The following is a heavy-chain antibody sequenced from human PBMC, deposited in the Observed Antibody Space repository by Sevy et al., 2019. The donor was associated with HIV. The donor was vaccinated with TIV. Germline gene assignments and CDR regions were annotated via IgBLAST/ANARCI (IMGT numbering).Heavy chain of an antibody. V-gene: IGHV3-9*01. CDR2: SSWNSGSI. Sequence: GGSLRLSCVASGFTIDEYAMHWVRQAPGKGPEWVSGSSWNSGSIGYAESVKGRFTISRDNAKNSLYLQMNSLRVEDTALYYCAKGIGYSNGWYSWFDSWGQGTLVTVSS. CDR3: AKGIGYSNGWYSWFDS. J-gene: IGHJ5*01. D-gene: IGHD6-19*01. CDR1: GFTIDEYA.